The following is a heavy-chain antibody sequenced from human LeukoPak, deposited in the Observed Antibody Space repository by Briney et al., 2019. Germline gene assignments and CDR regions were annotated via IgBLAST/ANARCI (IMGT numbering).Heavy chain of an antibody. CDR1: GFTFSTYA. CDR2: ISGSGGNT. J-gene: IGHJ4*02. V-gene: IGHV3-23*01. CDR3: ARAPYYFDSSGYYVYYFDY. Sequence: GGSLRLSCAASGFTFSTYAMSWVRQAPGKGLEWVSAISGSGGNTFYADSVKGRFTTSRDNSKNTLYLQMNSLRAAGTAVYYCARAPYYFDSSGYYVYYFDYWGQGTLATASS. D-gene: IGHD3-22*01.